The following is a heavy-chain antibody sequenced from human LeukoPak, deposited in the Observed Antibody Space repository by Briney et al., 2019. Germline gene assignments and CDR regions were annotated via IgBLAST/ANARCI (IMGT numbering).Heavy chain of an antibody. CDR2: ISAYNGNT. J-gene: IGHJ6*03. D-gene: IGHD3-9*01. V-gene: IGHV1-18*01. CDR3: ARDLGPHDMGGNYMDV. Sequence: ASVKVSCKASGYTFTSHGISWVRQAPGQGLEWMGWISAYNGNTNYAQKLQGRVTMTTDTSTSTAYMELRSLRSDDTAVYYCARDLGPHDMGGNYMDVWGKGTTVTVSS. CDR1: GYTFTSHG.